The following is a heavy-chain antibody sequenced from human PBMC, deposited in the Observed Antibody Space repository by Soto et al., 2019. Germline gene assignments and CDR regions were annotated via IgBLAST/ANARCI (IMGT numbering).Heavy chain of an antibody. J-gene: IGHJ5*02. CDR3: ARGGSGALTAAAGRTNWFDP. V-gene: IGHV3-9*01. Sequence: EVQLVESGGGVVQPGRSLRLSCAGSGFTFDDYAMYWVRQRPGAGREWVAGISWSSGNIAHADSVKGRFTISRDNDMSSLYLQMNSLRSEDTALYYCARGGSGALTAAAGRTNWFDPWGQGTLVIVSS. CDR1: GFTFDDYA. CDR2: ISWSSGNI. D-gene: IGHD6-13*01.